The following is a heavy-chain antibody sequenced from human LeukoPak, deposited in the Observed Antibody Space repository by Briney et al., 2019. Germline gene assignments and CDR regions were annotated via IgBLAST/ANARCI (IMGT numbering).Heavy chain of an antibody. CDR1: GGTFSSYA. Sequence: SVKVSCKASGGTFSSYAISWVRQAPGQGLEWMGGINPILDTTNYAQKFQGRVTITTDESTSTAYIELSSLRSDDTAVYYCARDSPSSSSWSYWGQGTLVTVSS. D-gene: IGHD6-13*01. V-gene: IGHV1-69*05. CDR3: ARDSPSSSSWSY. J-gene: IGHJ4*02. CDR2: INPILDTT.